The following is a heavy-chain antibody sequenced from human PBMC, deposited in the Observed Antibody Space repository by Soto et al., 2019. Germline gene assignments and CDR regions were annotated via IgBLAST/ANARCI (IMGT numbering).Heavy chain of an antibody. CDR3: ARGRVSLGYDFTQPPGAFDI. Sequence: GGSLRLSCAASGFTFSSYSMNWVRQAPGKGLEWVSYISSSSSTIYYADSVKGRFTISRDNAKNSLYLQMNSLRAEDTAVYYCARGRVSLGYDFTQPPGAFDIWGQGTMVTVSS. J-gene: IGHJ3*02. D-gene: IGHD3-16*01. V-gene: IGHV3-48*01. CDR1: GFTFSSYS. CDR2: ISSSSSTI.